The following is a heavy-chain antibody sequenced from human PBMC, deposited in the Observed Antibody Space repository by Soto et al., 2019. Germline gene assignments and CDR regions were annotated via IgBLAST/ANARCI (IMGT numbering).Heavy chain of an antibody. CDR3: AIGGRVTMVRDYGMDV. V-gene: IGHV4-34*01. CDR2: INHSGST. J-gene: IGHJ6*02. CDR1: GGSFSGYY. Sequence: SETLSLTCAVYGGSFSGYYWSWIRQPPGKGLEWIGEINHSGSTNYNPSLKSRVTISVDTSKNQFSLKLSSVTAADTAVYYCAIGGRVTMVRDYGMDVWGQGTTVTVSS. D-gene: IGHD3-10*01.